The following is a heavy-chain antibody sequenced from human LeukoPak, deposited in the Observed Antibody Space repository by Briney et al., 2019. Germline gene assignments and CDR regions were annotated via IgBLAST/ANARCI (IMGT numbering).Heavy chain of an antibody. CDR3: ARDYGGASGFDY. D-gene: IGHD1-26*01. Sequence: SETLSLTCAVYGGSFSGYYWSWIRQPPGKGLEWIGYIYYSGSTNYNPSLKSRVTISVDTSKNQFSLTLSSVTAADAAVYYCARDYGGASGFDYWGQGTLVTVSS. V-gene: IGHV4-59*01. CDR1: GGSFSGYY. CDR2: IYYSGST. J-gene: IGHJ4*02.